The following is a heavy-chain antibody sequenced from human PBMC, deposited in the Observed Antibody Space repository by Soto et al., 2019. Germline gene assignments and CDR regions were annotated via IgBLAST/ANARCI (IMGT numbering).Heavy chain of an antibody. CDR1: GDTFNFYT. V-gene: IGHV1-69*02. Sequence: QVQLVQSGAEVKKPGSSVKVSCKASGDTFNFYTINWVRQAPGLGLEWMGRFNPILSFSNSALKFQGRVTLTANKPTIMPYRGWGRVSCEDPTIYYWARSFVWGIGALDYWGKEALFTFP. J-gene: IGHJ4*02. CDR2: FNPILSFS. CDR3: ARSFVWGIGALDY. D-gene: IGHD3-16*01.